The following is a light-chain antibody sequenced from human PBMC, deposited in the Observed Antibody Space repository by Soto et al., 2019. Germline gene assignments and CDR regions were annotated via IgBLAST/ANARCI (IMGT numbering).Light chain of an antibody. J-gene: IGKJ1*01. CDR3: QQYGSSPRT. Sequence: EIVLTPSPCTLSLSPGERATLSCRASQSVATIYLAWYQQKPGQAPKLLMSGTSTRATGIPDRFSGSGSGTDFTLPINRLEPEDFAVYYCQQYGSSPRTFGQGTRV. CDR2: GTS. V-gene: IGKV3-20*01. CDR1: QSVATIY.